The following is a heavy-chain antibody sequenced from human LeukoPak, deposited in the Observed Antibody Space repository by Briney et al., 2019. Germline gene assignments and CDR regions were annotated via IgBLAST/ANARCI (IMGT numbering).Heavy chain of an antibody. J-gene: IGHJ4*02. CDR1: GFTFSSYG. CDR2: IRYDGSNK. Sequence: GGSLRLSCSASGFTFSSYGMHWVRQAPGKGLEWVAFIRYDGSNKYYADSVKGRFTISRDNSKNTLYLQMNSLRAEDTAVYYCAKGWGRVVVIATPFDYWGQGTLVTVSS. CDR3: AKGWGRVVVIATPFDY. V-gene: IGHV3-30*02. D-gene: IGHD2-21*01.